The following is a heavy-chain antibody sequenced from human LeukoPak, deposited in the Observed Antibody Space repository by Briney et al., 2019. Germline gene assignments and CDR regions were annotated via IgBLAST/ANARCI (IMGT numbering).Heavy chain of an antibody. J-gene: IGHJ4*02. CDR3: AREAYGSGNYPFDY. CDR2: ITSNGANT. V-gene: IGHV3-21*01. CDR1: GLIFTKYY. Sequence: GGSLRLSCSASGLIFTKYYMNWVRQAPGKGLEWVSSITSNGANTYYADSVKGRFTISRDNAKNSLYLQMNSLRAEDTAVYYCAREAYGSGNYPFDYWGQGTRVAVSP. D-gene: IGHD3-10*01.